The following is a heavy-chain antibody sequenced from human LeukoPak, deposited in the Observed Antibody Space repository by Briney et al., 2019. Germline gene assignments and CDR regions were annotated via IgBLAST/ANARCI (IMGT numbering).Heavy chain of an antibody. Sequence: GSSVKVSRKVSGYTLTELSMHWVRQAPGKGLEWMGGFDPEDGETIYAQKFQGRVTMTEDTSTDTAYMELSSLRSEDTAVYYCAPDSRYCSSTSCYTRWGQGPLVTVSS. CDR1: GYTLTELS. V-gene: IGHV1-24*01. CDR3: APDSRYCSSTSCYTR. CDR2: FDPEDGET. D-gene: IGHD2-2*02. J-gene: IGHJ4*02.